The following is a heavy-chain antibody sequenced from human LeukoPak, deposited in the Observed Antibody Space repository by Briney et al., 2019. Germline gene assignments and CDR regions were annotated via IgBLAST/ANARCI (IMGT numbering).Heavy chain of an antibody. V-gene: IGHV3-23*01. CDR1: GLTFSSYA. CDR2: ISGSGGRT. D-gene: IGHD3-22*01. J-gene: IGHJ4*02. CDR3: AKENYDSSGYYGE. Sequence: PGGSLRLSCAASGLTFSSYAMSWVRQAPGKGLEWVSGISGSGGRTYYAGSVKGRFTISRDNSKNTLYLQMNSLRAEDTAVYYCAKENYDSSGYYGEWGQGTLVTVSS.